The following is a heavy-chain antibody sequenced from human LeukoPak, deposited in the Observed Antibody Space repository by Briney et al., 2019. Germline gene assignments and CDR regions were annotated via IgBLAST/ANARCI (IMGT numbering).Heavy chain of an antibody. CDR3: ARGATRSRYFGWFDP. J-gene: IGHJ5*02. V-gene: IGHV1-8*01. Sequence: GASLKVSCKASGYTFTDYDINWVRQATGRGLEWMGWMNPNIGDTGYAQKFQGRVTMTRNMSISTAYMELSSLRSEDTAVYFCARGATRSRYFGWFDPWGQGTLVTVSS. CDR2: MNPNIGDT. D-gene: IGHD3-9*01. CDR1: GYTFTDYD.